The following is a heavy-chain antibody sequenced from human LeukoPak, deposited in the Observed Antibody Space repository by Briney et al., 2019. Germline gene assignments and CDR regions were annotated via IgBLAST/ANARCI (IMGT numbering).Heavy chain of an antibody. J-gene: IGHJ4*02. CDR3: ARRSCSGGRSYLDY. CDR1: GYSFSNYW. Sequence: GESLKISCQGSGYSFSNYWITWVRQMPGKGLEWMGRIDPSDSYTNYRPSCQGHVTISADKSISTAYLQWSSLKASDTAMYYCARRSCSGGRSYLDYWGQGTLVTVSS. CDR2: IDPSDSYT. D-gene: IGHD2-15*01. V-gene: IGHV5-10-1*01.